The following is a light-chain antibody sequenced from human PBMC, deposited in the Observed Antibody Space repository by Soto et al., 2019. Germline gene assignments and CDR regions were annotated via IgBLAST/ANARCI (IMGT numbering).Light chain of an antibody. J-gene: IGKJ1*01. V-gene: IGKV3-20*01. CDR2: GAS. CDR3: QQYGNSPWT. Sequence: EIGCAQAPATLSLSPGERATPSRRASQSVSSNLAWYRQKPGQAPRLLIYGASSRATGVPDRFSGSGSATDFTLTISRLEPEDFAVYYCQQYGNSPWTFCQGTKVDIK. CDR1: QSVSSN.